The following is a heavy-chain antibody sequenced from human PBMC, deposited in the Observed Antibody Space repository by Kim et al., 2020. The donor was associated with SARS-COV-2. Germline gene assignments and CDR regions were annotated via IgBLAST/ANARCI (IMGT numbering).Heavy chain of an antibody. CDR1: GYTFTSSH. J-gene: IGHJ5*02. CDR3: ARGTWGGGGWGYGSGQYNRFDP. V-gene: IGHV1-46*03. D-gene: IGHD3-10*01. CDR2: INPSGSST. Sequence: ASVKVSCRASGYTFTSSHIQWVRQAPGQGLEWMGIINPSGSSTTYAQKLQGRVTMTRDTSTGTVYMELSSLRSEDTALYYCARGTWGGGGWGYGSGQYNRFDPWGQGTLVTVSS.